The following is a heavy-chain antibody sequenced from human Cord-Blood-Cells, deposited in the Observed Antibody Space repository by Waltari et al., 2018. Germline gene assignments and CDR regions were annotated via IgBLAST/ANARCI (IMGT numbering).Heavy chain of an antibody. D-gene: IGHD5-18*01. CDR1: GGTFSSYA. CDR2: IIPILGIA. Sequence: QVQLVQSGAEVKKPGSSVKVSCKASGGTFSSYAISWVRQAPGQGLEWMGRIIPILGIANYAQKFQGRVTITADKSTSTAYMELSSLRSEDTAVYYCARDTAAMATQPYWGQGTLVTVSS. V-gene: IGHV1-69*09. CDR3: ARDTAAMATQPY. J-gene: IGHJ4*02.